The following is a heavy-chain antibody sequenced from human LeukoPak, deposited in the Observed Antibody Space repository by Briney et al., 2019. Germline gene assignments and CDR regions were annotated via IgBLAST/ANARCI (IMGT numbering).Heavy chain of an antibody. CDR3: AKAFRQQLDPRIAFDI. V-gene: IGHV3-7*01. D-gene: IGHD6-13*01. CDR2: IREDGNEK. CDR1: GFTFSSYW. Sequence: PGGSLRLSCAASGFTFSSYWMSWVRQAPGKGLEWVANIREDGNEKYYADSVKGQFTISRDNAKNSLLLQMDSLRAEDTAVYYCAKAFRQQLDPRIAFDIWGQGTMVTVSS. J-gene: IGHJ3*02.